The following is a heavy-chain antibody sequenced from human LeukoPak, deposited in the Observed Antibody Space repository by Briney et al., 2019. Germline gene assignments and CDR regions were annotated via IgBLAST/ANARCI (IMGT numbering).Heavy chain of an antibody. CDR1: GFTFSSYW. V-gene: IGHV3-7*01. CDR2: IKQDGSEK. D-gene: IGHD2-2*01. CDR3: AREVVPSRGGYFDY. J-gene: IGHJ4*02. Sequence: TGGSLRLSCAASGFTFSSYWMSWVRQAPGKGLEWVANIKQDGSEKYYVDSVKGRFTISRDNAKNSLYLQMNSLRAKDTAVYYCAREVVPSRGGYFDYWGQGTLVAVSS.